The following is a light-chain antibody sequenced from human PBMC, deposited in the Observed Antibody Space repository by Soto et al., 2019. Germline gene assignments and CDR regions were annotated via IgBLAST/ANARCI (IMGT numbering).Light chain of an antibody. V-gene: IGLV2-14*03. Sequence: QSALTQPASVSGSPGQSITISCTGTTSDVGGYDYVCWYQQHPGQAPKLLIYNVTNRPSGVSHRFSGSKSGNTAYLTISGLQAEHEDDYYCYSFTTGDAVRLFGTGTKLTVL. CDR1: TSDVGGYDY. CDR2: NVT. CDR3: YSFTTGDAVRL. J-gene: IGLJ1*01.